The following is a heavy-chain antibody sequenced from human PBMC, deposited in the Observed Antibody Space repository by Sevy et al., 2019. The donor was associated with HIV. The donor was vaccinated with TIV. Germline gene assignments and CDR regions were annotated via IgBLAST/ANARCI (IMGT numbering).Heavy chain of an antibody. J-gene: IGHJ5*02. Sequence: ASVKVSCKASRYTFTGYYMHWVRQAPGQGLEWMGWINGNSGDTKYAHKFQGRVTMTRDTSISTAYMELTRLTSDDTAVYYCVRKYSLATLSENWFDPWGQGTLVTVSS. CDR1: RYTFTGYY. CDR3: VRKYSLATLSENWFDP. CDR2: INGNSGDT. V-gene: IGHV1-2*07. D-gene: IGHD2-15*01.